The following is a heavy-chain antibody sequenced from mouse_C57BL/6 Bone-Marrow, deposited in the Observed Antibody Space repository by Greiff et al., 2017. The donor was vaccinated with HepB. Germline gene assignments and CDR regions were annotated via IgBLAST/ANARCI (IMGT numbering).Heavy chain of an antibody. CDR2: IDPADGET. J-gene: IGHJ2*01. CDR3: ASSSYYFDY. CDR1: GFNIKDYY. V-gene: IGHV14-2*01. Sequence: VQLKQSGAELVKPGASVKLSCTASGFNIKDYYMHWVKQKTEQGLEWIGRIDPADGETQYAPKFQGKATITADTSSNTAYLQLNSLTSEDTAVYYCASSSYYFDYWGQGTTLTVSS.